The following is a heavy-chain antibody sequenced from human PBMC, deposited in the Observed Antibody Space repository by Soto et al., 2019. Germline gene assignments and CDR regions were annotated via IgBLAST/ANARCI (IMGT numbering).Heavy chain of an antibody. CDR3: ARHDHSSSTGYPKD. Sequence: PGESLKISCKGSGYSFTSYWIGWVRQMPGKGLEWMGIIYTGDSDTRYSPSFQGQVTISADKSLSTAYLQWSSLQASDTAMYYCARHDHSSSTGYPKDWGQGTLVTVS. CDR2: IYTGDSDT. D-gene: IGHD2-2*01. CDR1: GYSFTSYW. V-gene: IGHV5-51*01. J-gene: IGHJ4*02.